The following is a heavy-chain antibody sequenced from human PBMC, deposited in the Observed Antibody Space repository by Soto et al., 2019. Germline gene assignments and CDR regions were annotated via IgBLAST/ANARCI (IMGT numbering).Heavy chain of an antibody. J-gene: IGHJ4*02. D-gene: IGHD3-10*01. CDR3: VKSSGSET. V-gene: IGHV4-4*02. CDR2: IFHSGST. CDR1: GGSICTNNW. Sequence: SETLSLTCTVSGGSICTNNWWTWVRQPPGKGLEWIGEIFHSGSTNYNPSLNSRVTISVDKSKNQFSLKLNSVTAADTAVYYCVKSSGSETRGQGTPVTVSS.